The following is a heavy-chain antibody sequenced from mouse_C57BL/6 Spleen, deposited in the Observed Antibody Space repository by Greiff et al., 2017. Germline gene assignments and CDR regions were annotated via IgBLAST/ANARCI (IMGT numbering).Heavy chain of an antibody. D-gene: IGHD2-3*01. CDR3: ARQGSLDGYPAWFAY. CDR1: GFSLTSYG. Sequence: QVQLKESGPGLVAPSQSLSITCTVSGFSLTSYGVDWVRQSPGKGLEWLGVIWGVGSTNYNSALKSRLSISKDTSKSQVFLKMNSLQTDDTAMYYCARQGSLDGYPAWFAYWGQGTLVTVSA. CDR2: IWGVGST. J-gene: IGHJ3*01. V-gene: IGHV2-6*01.